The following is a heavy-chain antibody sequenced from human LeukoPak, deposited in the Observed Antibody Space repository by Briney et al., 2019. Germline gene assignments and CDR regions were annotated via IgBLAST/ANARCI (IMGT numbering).Heavy chain of an antibody. CDR3: AKLNSRVLWFGEVRGYFDY. Sequence: GGSLRLSCAASGFTFSSYAMSWVRQAPGKGLEWVSAISGSGGSTYYADSVKGRFTISRDNSKNTLYLQMNSLRAEDTAVYYCAKLNSRVLWFGEVRGYFDYWGQGTLVTVSS. J-gene: IGHJ4*02. CDR2: ISGSGGST. CDR1: GFTFSSYA. D-gene: IGHD3-10*01. V-gene: IGHV3-23*01.